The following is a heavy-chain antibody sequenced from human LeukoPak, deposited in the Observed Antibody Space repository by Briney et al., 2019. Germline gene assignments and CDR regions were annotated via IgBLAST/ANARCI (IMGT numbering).Heavy chain of an antibody. CDR1: GVSISSYY. D-gene: IGHD6-19*01. J-gene: IGHJ4*02. CDR2: IYYSGST. Sequence: PSETLSLTCTVSGVSISSYYWSWIRQPPGKGLEWIGYIYYSGSTNYNPSLKSRVTISVDTSKNQFSLKLSSVTAADTAVYYCARAPYSSGWYLVDYWGQGTLVTVSS. CDR3: ARAPYSSGWYLVDY. V-gene: IGHV4-59*01.